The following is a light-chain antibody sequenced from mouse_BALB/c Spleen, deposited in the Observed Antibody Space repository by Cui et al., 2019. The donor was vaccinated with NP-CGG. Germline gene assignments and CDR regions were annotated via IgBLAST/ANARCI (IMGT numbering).Light chain of an antibody. V-gene: IGLV1*01. CDR2: GTN. J-gene: IGLJ1*01. CDR3: ALWYSNHWV. Sequence: QAVLTQESALTTSPGETVTLTCRSSIGAVTTSNYANWVQEKPDHLFTGLIGGTNNRVPGVPARFSGSLIGDKAALTITGAQTEDEALYFCALWYSNHWVFGGGTKLTVL. CDR1: IGAVTTSNY.